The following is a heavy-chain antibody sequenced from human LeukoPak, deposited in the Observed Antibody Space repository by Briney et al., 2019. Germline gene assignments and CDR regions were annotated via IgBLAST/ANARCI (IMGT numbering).Heavy chain of an antibody. CDR3: AREALVGATYYFDY. CDR1: GYTFTSYG. V-gene: IGHV1-18*01. D-gene: IGHD1-26*01. CDR2: ISAYNGNT. J-gene: IGHJ4*02. Sequence: ASVKVSCKASGYTFTSYGISWVRQAPGQGLEWMGWISAYNGNTNYAQKLQGRVTMTTDTSTSTAYMELRSLRFDDTAVYYCAREALVGATYYFDYWGQGTLVTVSS.